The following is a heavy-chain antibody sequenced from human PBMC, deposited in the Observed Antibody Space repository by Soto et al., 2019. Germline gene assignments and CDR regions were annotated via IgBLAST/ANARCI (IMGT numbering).Heavy chain of an antibody. J-gene: IGHJ5*02. CDR1: GGSISGYY. CDR2: YSGST. CDR3: AREDSRNWFDP. D-gene: IGHD2-15*01. V-gene: IGHV4-59*01. Sequence: QVQLQESGPGLVKPSETLSLTCTVSGGSISGYYWSWIRQPPGKGLEWIGYSGSTNYNPSLKSRVTISVDASKNQFSLNLRSVTAADTAVYYCAREDSRNWFDPWGQGTLVTVSS.